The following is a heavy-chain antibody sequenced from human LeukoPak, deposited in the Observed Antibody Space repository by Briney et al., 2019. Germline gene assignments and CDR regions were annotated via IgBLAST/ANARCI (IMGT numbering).Heavy chain of an antibody. D-gene: IGHD6-19*01. CDR1: GGSLRSSTYY. CDR3: ASHGNSGWYSWFDP. CDR2: IYYSGST. V-gene: IGHV4-39*01. J-gene: IGHJ5*02. Sequence: PSETLSLTCTVSGGSLRSSTYYWGWIRQPPGKGLEWIGNIYYSGSTYYSPSLKSRVTISLDTSKNQFSLKLSSVTAADTAVYYCASHGNSGWYSWFDPWGEGTLVTVSS.